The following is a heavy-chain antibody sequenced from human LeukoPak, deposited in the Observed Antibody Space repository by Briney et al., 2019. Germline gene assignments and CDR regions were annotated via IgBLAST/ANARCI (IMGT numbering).Heavy chain of an antibody. CDR3: ARQMGGYSYGSTNFDY. CDR2: IYPGDSDT. D-gene: IGHD5-18*01. Sequence: GESLKISCKGSGYRFTTYWIGWVRQMPGKGLEWMGIIYPGDSDTGYSPSVQGQVTISADKSISTAYLQWSSLKASDTGMYYCARQMGGYSYGSTNFDYWGQGTLVTVSS. V-gene: IGHV5-51*01. J-gene: IGHJ4*02. CDR1: GYRFTTYW.